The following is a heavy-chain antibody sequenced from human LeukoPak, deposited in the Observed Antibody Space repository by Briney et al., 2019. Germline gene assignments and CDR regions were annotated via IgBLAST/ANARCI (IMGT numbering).Heavy chain of an antibody. CDR1: GYTFTSYD. V-gene: IGHV1-8*01. J-gene: IGHJ4*02. CDR3: ASPGNHYDPNGYYPFED. Sequence: GASVKVSCKASGYTFTSYDTNWVRQANGQGLEWMGWMNPNSGNTGYAQKFQGRVTMTRDTSINTAYMELSSLRSEDTAVYYCASPGNHYDPNGYYPFEDWGQGTLVTVSS. CDR2: MNPNSGNT. D-gene: IGHD3-22*01.